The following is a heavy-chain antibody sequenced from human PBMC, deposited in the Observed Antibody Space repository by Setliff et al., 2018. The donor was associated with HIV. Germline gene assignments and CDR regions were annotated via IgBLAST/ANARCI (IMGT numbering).Heavy chain of an antibody. CDR3: ARRRELVRDFDY. J-gene: IGHJ4*02. Sequence: SETLSLTCSVSGGSVNTVDSYWGWVRQTPGEGLEWIGTIFYRGATYYNPSLESRVTISLDPSRNQFSLTLRSVTDQDTAVYYCARRRELVRDFDYWGQGTLVTVSS. CDR1: GGSVNTVDSY. CDR2: IFYRGAT. D-gene: IGHD1-7*01. V-gene: IGHV4-39*01.